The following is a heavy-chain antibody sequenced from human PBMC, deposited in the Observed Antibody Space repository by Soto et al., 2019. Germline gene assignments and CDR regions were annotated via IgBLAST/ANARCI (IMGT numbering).Heavy chain of an antibody. CDR2: ISWNSGSI. D-gene: IGHD3-3*01. Sequence: EVQLVESGGGLVQPGRSLRLSCAASGFTFDDYAMHWVRQAPGKGLEWGSGISWNSGSIGYADSVKGRFTISRDNDKTSLYLQMNSLRAEDTALYYCAKGPRGGDFWSGYYFDYWGQGTLITVSS. V-gene: IGHV3-9*01. CDR1: GFTFDDYA. CDR3: AKGPRGGDFWSGYYFDY. J-gene: IGHJ4*02.